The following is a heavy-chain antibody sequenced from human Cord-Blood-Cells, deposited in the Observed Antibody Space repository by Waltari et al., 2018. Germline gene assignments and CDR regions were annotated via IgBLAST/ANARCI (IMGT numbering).Heavy chain of an antibody. Sequence: QVQLQQWGAGLLKPSETLSLTCAVYGGSFSGYYWSWIRQPPGKGLEWIGEINHSGSTNYNPSLKSRVTISVDTSKNQFSLKLSSVTAADTAVYYCARVEDYYGSGSHYYFDYWGQGTLVTVSS. D-gene: IGHD3-10*01. V-gene: IGHV4-34*01. J-gene: IGHJ4*02. CDR2: INHSGST. CDR1: GGSFSGYY. CDR3: ARVEDYYGSGSHYYFDY.